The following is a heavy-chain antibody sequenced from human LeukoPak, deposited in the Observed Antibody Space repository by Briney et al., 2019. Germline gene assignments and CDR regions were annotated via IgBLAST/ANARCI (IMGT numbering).Heavy chain of an antibody. V-gene: IGHV5-51*01. CDR1: GYNFSNYW. D-gene: IGHD6-19*01. Sequence: GESLKISCKTSGYNFSNYWIAWVRQMPGKGLEWMGIIYPGDSDTRYSPSFQGHVTFSADKSISTAYLHCSSLKASDTAMYYCATLLRGIYSSGPHASFDYWGQGTLVTVSS. CDR3: ATLLRGIYSSGPHASFDY. J-gene: IGHJ4*02. CDR2: IYPGDSDT.